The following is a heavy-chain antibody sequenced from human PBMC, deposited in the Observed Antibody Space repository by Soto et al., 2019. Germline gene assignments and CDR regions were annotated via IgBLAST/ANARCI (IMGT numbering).Heavy chain of an antibody. CDR1: GFRFDDYA. D-gene: IGHD2-2*03. J-gene: IGHJ4*02. V-gene: IGHV3-9*01. CDR2: ISWNSGSL. CDR3: ARDFGHGYYLDY. Sequence: GGSLRLSCAASGFRFDDYAMHWVRQVPGKGLEWVSGISWNSGSLGYGDSVKGRFTISRDNAKNSLYLQMNGLRPEDTAVYFCARDFGHGYYLDYWGRGTLVTVSS.